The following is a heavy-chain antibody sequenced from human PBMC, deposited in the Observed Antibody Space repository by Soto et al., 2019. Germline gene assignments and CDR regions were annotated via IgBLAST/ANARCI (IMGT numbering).Heavy chain of an antibody. CDR3: ARPYGGKIGDAPDL. CDR1: GFAFSSYA. Sequence: EVQLLESGGDLVQPGGSLRLSCVASGFAFSSYAMSWVRQVPGKGLEWVSTISDAAGSAYYVDSVKGRFTISRDNSKKTLYLHMNSLRAEDSAVYYCARPYGGKIGDAPDLWGPGTRVTVSS. D-gene: IGHD4-17*01. J-gene: IGHJ3*01. CDR2: ISDAAGSA. V-gene: IGHV3-23*01.